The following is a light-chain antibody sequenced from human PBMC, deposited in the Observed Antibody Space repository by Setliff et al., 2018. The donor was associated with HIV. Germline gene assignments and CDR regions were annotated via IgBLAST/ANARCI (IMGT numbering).Light chain of an antibody. CDR2: DVT. V-gene: IGLV2-14*03. CDR3: SSYTSNNTRV. J-gene: IGLJ1*01. Sequence: QSALAQPASVSGSPGQSIAISCTGTSSDIGAYDYVSWYQQHPGKVPKLMIFDVTNRPSGVSNRFSGSKSGNTASLTISGLPAEDEADYYCSSYTSNNTRVFGTGTKVTVL. CDR1: SSDIGAYDY.